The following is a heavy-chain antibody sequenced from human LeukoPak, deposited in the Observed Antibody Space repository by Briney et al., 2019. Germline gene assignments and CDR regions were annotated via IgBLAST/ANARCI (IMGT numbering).Heavy chain of an antibody. CDR3: ARHRVFDGSTYYYYYMDV. Sequence: GESLKISCKGSGYSFTIYWIGWVRQMPGKGLECMGIIYPGDAYTKYSPSFQGQVIIPADKSINTAYLQWSSLKASDTAIYYCARHRVFDGSTYYYYYMDVWGKGTTVTVSS. V-gene: IGHV5-51*01. CDR2: IYPGDAYT. CDR1: GYSFTIYW. J-gene: IGHJ6*03. D-gene: IGHD5-24*01.